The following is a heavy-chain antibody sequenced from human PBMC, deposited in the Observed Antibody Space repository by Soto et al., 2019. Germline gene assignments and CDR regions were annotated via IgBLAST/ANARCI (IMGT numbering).Heavy chain of an antibody. D-gene: IGHD3-16*01. J-gene: IGHJ2*01. CDR3: ARAFAGFGAYWYFDL. CDR1: GGSNTDYY. CDR2: GYHSVSI. Sequence: SETLSLTCTVSGGSNTDYYWSWIRRPPGKALEWIGYGYHSVSIHYNPSLKTRVTISVDTSENQFSLRLSSVTAADTAVYYCARAFAGFGAYWYFDLWGRGTLVTVSS. V-gene: IGHV4-59*01.